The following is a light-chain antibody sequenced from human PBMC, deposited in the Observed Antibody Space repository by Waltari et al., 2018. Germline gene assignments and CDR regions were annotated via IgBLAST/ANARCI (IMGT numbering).Light chain of an antibody. CDR3: ATWDDSLNGYV. CDR1: LANIADNP. V-gene: IGLV1-44*01. Sequence: QSVLTQPPSASGSPGQRLTVSCSGNLANIADNPVTCYQQLPGAAPKLLINRTFQRPSGVPDRFSGSKSAMSASLAISGLLSEDEATYYCATWDDSLNGYVFGTGTNVSVL. CDR2: RTF. J-gene: IGLJ1*01.